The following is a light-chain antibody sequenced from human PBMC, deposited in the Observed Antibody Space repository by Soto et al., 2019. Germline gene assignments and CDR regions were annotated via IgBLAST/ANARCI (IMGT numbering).Light chain of an antibody. CDR2: EVS. CDR1: SSDVGAYNY. Sequence: QSALTQPASVSGSPGQSITISCTGTSSDVGAYNYVSWYQQHPDKAPKRMIFEVSDRPSGVSNRFSGSNSGNTASLTISGLQAEDEADYFCSSYTSNSTLVFGGGTKVTVL. CDR3: SSYTSNSTLV. J-gene: IGLJ3*02. V-gene: IGLV2-14*01.